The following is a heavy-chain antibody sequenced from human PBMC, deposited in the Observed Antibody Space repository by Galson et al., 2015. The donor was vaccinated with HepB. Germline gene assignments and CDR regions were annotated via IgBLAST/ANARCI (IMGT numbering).Heavy chain of an antibody. Sequence: SLRLSCAASGFTFSSYAMHWVRQAPGKGLEWVAVISYDGSNKYYADSVKGRFTISRDNSKNTLYLQMNSLRAEDTAVYYCARDSLVLRYFDLVADVWGQGTTVTVSS. V-gene: IGHV3-30*04. J-gene: IGHJ6*02. CDR2: ISYDGSNK. CDR3: ARDSLVLRYFDLVADV. CDR1: GFTFSSYA. D-gene: IGHD3-9*01.